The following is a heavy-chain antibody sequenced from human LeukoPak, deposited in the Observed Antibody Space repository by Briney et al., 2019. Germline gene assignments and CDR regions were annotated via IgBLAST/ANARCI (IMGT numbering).Heavy chain of an antibody. Sequence: ASVKVSCKASGYTFTSYGISWVRQAPGQGLEWMGWISAYNGNTNYAQKLQGRVTMTTDTSTSTAYMELRSLRSDDTAVYYCAIGLVFGGVIVRPKPHWGQGTLVTVSS. CDR1: GYTFTSYG. CDR3: AIGLVFGGVIVRPKPH. J-gene: IGHJ4*02. V-gene: IGHV1-18*01. D-gene: IGHD3-16*02. CDR2: ISAYNGNT.